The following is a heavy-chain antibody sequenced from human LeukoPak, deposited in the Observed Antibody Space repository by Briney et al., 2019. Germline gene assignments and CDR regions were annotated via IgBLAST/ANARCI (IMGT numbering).Heavy chain of an antibody. J-gene: IGHJ4*02. CDR1: GFTFSSYG. V-gene: IGHV3-30*03. Sequence: GGSLRLSCAASGFTFSSYGMHWVRQAPGKGLEWVAVISYDGSNKYYADSVKGRFTISRDNSKNTLYLQMNSLRAEDTAVYYCARDKLRGSGSYSPADYWGQGTLVTVSS. CDR2: ISYDGSNK. D-gene: IGHD3-10*01. CDR3: ARDKLRGSGSYSPADY.